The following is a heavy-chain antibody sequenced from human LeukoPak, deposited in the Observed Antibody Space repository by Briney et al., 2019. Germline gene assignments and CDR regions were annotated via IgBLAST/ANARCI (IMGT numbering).Heavy chain of an antibody. D-gene: IGHD6-6*01. CDR1: GGSFSGYY. V-gene: IGHV4-34*01. CDR3: ARKCRIAARPVYYYYMDV. CDR2: INHSGST. Sequence: PSETLSLTCAVYGGSFSGYYWSWIRQPPGKGLEWIGEINHSGSTNYNPSLKSRVTISVDTSKNQFSLKLSSVTAADTAVYYCARKCRIAARPVYYYYMDVWGKGTTVTVSS. J-gene: IGHJ6*03.